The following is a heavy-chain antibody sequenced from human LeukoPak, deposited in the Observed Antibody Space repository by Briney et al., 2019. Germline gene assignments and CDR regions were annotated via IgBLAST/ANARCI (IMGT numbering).Heavy chain of an antibody. CDR1: GGTFSSYA. D-gene: IGHD2-2*02. V-gene: IGHV1-69*05. J-gene: IGHJ5*02. CDR3: ARVECSSTSCYNVWFDP. Sequence: ASVKVSCKASGGTFSSYAISWVRQAPGQGLEWMGGIIPIFGTANYAQKFQGRVTITTDESTSTAYMELSSLRSEDTAVYYCARVECSSTSCYNVWFDPWGQGTLVSVSS. CDR2: IIPIFGTA.